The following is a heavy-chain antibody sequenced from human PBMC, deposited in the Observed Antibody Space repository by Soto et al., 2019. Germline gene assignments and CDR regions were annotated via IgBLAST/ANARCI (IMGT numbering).Heavy chain of an antibody. CDR3: ARVAYDFWSGYTPPGTFDI. J-gene: IGHJ3*02. CDR1: GYTFTSYY. V-gene: IGHV1-46*01. D-gene: IGHD3-3*01. CDR2: INPGGGST. Sequence: ASVKVSCKASGYTFTSYYMRWVRQAPGQGLEWMGIINPGGGSTSYAQKFQGRVTMTRDTSTSTVYMELSSLRSEDTAVYYCARVAYDFWSGYTPPGTFDIWGQGTMVTASS.